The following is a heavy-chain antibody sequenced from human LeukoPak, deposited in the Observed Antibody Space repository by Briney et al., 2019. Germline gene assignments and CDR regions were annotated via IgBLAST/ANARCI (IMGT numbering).Heavy chain of an antibody. CDR2: IYYSGST. J-gene: IGHJ4*02. V-gene: IGHV4-39*07. Sequence: SETLSLTCTVSGGSISSSSYYWGWIRQPPGKGLEWIGSIYYSGSTYYNPSLKSRVTISVDTSKIQFSLKLSSVTAADTAVYYCARTADGNWNYDYWGQGTLVTVSS. CDR3: ARTADGNWNYDY. D-gene: IGHD1-20*01. CDR1: GGSISSSSYY.